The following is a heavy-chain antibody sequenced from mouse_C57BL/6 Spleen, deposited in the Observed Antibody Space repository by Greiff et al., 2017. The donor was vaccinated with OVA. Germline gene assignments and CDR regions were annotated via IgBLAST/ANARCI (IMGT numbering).Heavy chain of an antibody. CDR2: ISDGGSYT. J-gene: IGHJ1*03. V-gene: IGHV5-4*03. Sequence: EVKLMESGGGLVKPGGSLKLSCAASGFTFSSYAMSWVRQTPEKRLEWVATISDGGSYTYYPDNVKGRFTISRDNAKNNLYLQMSHLKSEDTAMYYCARLYYYGSMYFDVWGTGTTVTVSS. CDR1: GFTFSSYA. CDR3: ARLYYYGSMYFDV. D-gene: IGHD1-1*01.